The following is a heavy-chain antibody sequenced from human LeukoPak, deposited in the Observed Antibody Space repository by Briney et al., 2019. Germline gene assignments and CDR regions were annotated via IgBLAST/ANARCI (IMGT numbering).Heavy chain of an antibody. J-gene: IGHJ4*02. CDR1: GGSISSHY. D-gene: IGHD3/OR15-3a*01. V-gene: IGHV4-59*11. CDR3: ARDGLHFDY. CDR2: IYYSGST. Sequence: SETLSLTCTVSGGSISSHYWSWIRQPPGKGLEWIGYIYYSGSTNYNPSLKSRVTISVDTSKNQFSLKLSSVTAADTAVYYCARDGLHFDYWGQGTLVTVSS.